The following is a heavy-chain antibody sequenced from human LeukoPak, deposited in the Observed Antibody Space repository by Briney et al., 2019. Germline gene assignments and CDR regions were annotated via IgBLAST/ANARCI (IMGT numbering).Heavy chain of an antibody. CDR3: AKDMYYDSSGPVFDY. V-gene: IGHV3-23*01. D-gene: IGHD3-22*01. Sequence: PGGSLRLSCAASGFTSSNYGMSWVRQAPGKGLEWVSTISGSGGNTYYADSVKGRFTISRDTSKNTLYLQMNSPRAEDTAVYYCAKDMYYDSSGPVFDYWGQGTLVTVSS. J-gene: IGHJ4*02. CDR2: ISGSGGNT. CDR1: GFTSSNYG.